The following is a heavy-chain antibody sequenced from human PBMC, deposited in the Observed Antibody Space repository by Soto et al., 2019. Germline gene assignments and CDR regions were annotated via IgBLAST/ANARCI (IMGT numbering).Heavy chain of an antibody. CDR1: GYTFTGYY. V-gene: IGHV1-2*02. D-gene: IGHD3-22*01. J-gene: IGHJ3*02. CDR3: VRFQGGIYDSSCDDVFDS. Sequence: ASVKVSCKASGYTFTGYYMHWVRQAPGQGLEWMGWINPNSGGTNYAQKFQGRVTMTRDTSISTAYMELSRLRSDDTAVYYCVRFQGGIYDSSCDDVFDSWGQVTTVTFS. CDR2: INPNSGGT.